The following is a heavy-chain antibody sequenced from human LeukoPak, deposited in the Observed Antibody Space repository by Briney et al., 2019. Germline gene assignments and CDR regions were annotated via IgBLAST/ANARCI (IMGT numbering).Heavy chain of an antibody. CDR2: ISSSGSTI. CDR1: GFTFSDYY. D-gene: IGHD3-22*01. J-gene: IGHJ5*02. V-gene: IGHV3-11*04. Sequence: PGGSLRLSCAASGFTFSDYYLSWIRQAPGKGLEWVSYISSSGSTIYYADSVKGRFTISRDNAKNSLYLQMKSLRAEDTAVYYCARDGRPYYYDSSGYGTWFDPWGQGTLVTVSS. CDR3: ARDGRPYYYDSSGYGTWFDP.